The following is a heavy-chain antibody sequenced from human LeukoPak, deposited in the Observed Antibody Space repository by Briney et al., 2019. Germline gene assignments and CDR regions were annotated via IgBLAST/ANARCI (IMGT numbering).Heavy chain of an antibody. V-gene: IGHV3-7*01. CDR2: INQDGSQT. D-gene: IGHD2-8*01. Sequence: GGSLRLSCAASGSTFSTYWMSWVRRAPGKGLEWVANINQDGSQTFYVDSVKGRFTISRDNPGNSVYLQMNSLRAEDTAVYYCARLMFLWPPIYFDYWGQGTLVTVSS. CDR1: GSTFSTYW. CDR3: ARLMFLWPPIYFDY. J-gene: IGHJ4*02.